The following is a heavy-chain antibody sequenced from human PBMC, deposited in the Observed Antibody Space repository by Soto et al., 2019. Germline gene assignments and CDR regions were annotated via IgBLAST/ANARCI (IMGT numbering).Heavy chain of an antibody. Sequence: QVQLVQSGAEVKKPGASVKVSCKASGYTFTSYGISWVRQAPGQGLEWMGWISAYNCNTNDAQKLQGRGTMTTDTYTSTAYMELRSKRSDDTAVYYCAREKGPRRAVAGTYNGFDPWGQGNLVNVYS. V-gene: IGHV1-18*04. CDR2: ISAYNCNT. D-gene: IGHD6-19*01. J-gene: IGHJ5*02. CDR1: GYTFTSYG. CDR3: AREKGPRRAVAGTYNGFDP.